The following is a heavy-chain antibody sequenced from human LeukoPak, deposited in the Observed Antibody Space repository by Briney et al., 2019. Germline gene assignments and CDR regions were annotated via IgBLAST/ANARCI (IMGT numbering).Heavy chain of an antibody. CDR2: INPNSGGT. V-gene: IGHV1-2*04. D-gene: IGHD3-10*01. CDR1: GYTFTGYY. Sequence: ASVKVSCKASGYTFTGYYVHWVRQAPGQGLEWMGWINPNSGGTNYAQKFQGWVTMTRDTSISTAYMELSSLRSEDTAVYYCASRYRTSGSYAFDIWGQGTMVTVSS. CDR3: ASRYRTSGSYAFDI. J-gene: IGHJ3*02.